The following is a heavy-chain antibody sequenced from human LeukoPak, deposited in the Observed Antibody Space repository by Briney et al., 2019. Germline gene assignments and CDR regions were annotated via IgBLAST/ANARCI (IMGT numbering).Heavy chain of an antibody. CDR3: ARSLVVVAATGY. V-gene: IGHV4-39*01. J-gene: IGHJ4*02. Sequence: SETLSLTCTVSGGSISSYYWSWIRQPPGKGLEWIGSIYYSGSTYYNPSLKSRVTISVDTSKNQFSLKLSSVTAADTAVYYCARSLVVVAATGYWGQGTLVTVSS. D-gene: IGHD2-15*01. CDR2: IYYSGST. CDR1: GGSISSYY.